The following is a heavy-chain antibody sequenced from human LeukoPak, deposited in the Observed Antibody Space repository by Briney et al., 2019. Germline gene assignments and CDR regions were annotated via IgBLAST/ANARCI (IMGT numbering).Heavy chain of an antibody. J-gene: IGHJ5*02. V-gene: IGHV3-30*03. CDR2: ISYDGSNK. D-gene: IGHD4-17*01. CDR1: GFTFSSYG. CDR3: ATRNYGDGIDP. Sequence: TGGSLRLSCAASGFTFSSYGMHWVRQAPGKGLEWVAVISYDGSNKYYADSVKGRFTISRDNSKNTLYLQMNSLRAEDTAVYYCATRNYGDGIDPWGQGTLVTVSS.